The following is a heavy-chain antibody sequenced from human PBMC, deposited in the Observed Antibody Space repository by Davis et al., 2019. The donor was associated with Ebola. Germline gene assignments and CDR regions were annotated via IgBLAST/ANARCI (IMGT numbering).Heavy chain of an antibody. CDR3: ARDRYSSSWLQGFDP. V-gene: IGHV3-74*01. Sequence: GVLKISCAASGFTFSRYWMHWVRQAPGKGLVWVSRISTDVSSTSYADSVKGRFTISRDNAKNTLYLQMNSLRAEDTAVYYCARDRYSSSWLQGFDPWGQGTLVTVSS. CDR1: GFTFSRYW. CDR2: ISTDVSST. J-gene: IGHJ5*02. D-gene: IGHD6-13*01.